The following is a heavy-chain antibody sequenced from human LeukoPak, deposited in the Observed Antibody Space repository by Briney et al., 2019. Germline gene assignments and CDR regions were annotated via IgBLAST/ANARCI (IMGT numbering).Heavy chain of an antibody. CDR3: AKSYKSGFDP. V-gene: IGHV3-30*02. Sequence: GGSLRLSCAASGFTFSSYGMHWVRQAPGKGLEWVAFIRYDGSSKYYADSVKGRFTISRDNSKNTLYLHVNSLRPEDTAVYYCAKSYKSGFDPWGQGTLVTVSS. CDR1: GFTFSSYG. J-gene: IGHJ5*02. CDR2: IRYDGSSK. D-gene: IGHD1-1*01.